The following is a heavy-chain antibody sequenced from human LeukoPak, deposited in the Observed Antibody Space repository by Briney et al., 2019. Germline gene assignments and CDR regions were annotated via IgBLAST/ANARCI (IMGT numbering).Heavy chain of an antibody. CDR3: ARDRSYYDSSGYFGGSPVQH. V-gene: IGHV1-2*02. D-gene: IGHD3-22*01. J-gene: IGHJ1*01. Sequence: ASVKVSCKASGYTFTGYYMHWVRQAPGQGLEWMGWINPNTGGTNYAQKFQGRVTMTRDTSISTAYMELSRLRSDDTAVYYCARDRSYYDSSGYFGGSPVQHWGQGTLVTVSS. CDR2: INPNTGGT. CDR1: GYTFTGYY.